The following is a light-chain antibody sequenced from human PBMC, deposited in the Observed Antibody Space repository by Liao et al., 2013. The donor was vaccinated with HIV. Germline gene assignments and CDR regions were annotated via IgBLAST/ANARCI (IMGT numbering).Light chain of an antibody. CDR3: QAWDGTTVV. V-gene: IGLV3-9*01. Sequence: SYELTQPPSVSVAPGKTAKITCGGYSIGTKSVHWYQQRPGQSPVLVIYENIRRPSGMPERFSGSNSGNTATLTISGTQPMDEADFYCQAWDGTTVVFGGGTKLTVL. CDR1: SIGTKS. CDR2: ENI. J-gene: IGLJ3*02.